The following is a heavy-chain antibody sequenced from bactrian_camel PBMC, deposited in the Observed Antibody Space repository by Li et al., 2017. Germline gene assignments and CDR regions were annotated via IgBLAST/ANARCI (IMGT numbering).Heavy chain of an antibody. J-gene: IGHJ4*01. CDR1: GSIYDTMC. V-gene: IGHV3S54*01. CDR3: AATERTVLSALVFDETTYNY. Sequence: HVQLVESGGGSVQPGGSLGLSCASSGSIYDTMCMGWVRQAPGKEREGVAAISPGSGRRYYGDSVKGRFTISRDGAQRTIHLQMNRLEPEDTAIYYCAATERTVLSALVFDETTYNYWGQGTQVTVS. CDR2: ISPGSGRR. D-gene: IGHD6*01.